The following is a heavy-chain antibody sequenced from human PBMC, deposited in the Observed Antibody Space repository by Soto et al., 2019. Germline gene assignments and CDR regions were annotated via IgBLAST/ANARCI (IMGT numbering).Heavy chain of an antibody. CDR2: INPMGGST. D-gene: IGHD6-13*01. V-gene: IGHV1-46*01. CDR3: ARDLAAGDL. Sequence: GASVKVSCKASGYTFINYYIHWVRQAPGQGLEWMAIINPMGGSTNYAQEFQGRVTLTSDTSTSTVYMELSSLRFEDKALFYCARDLAAGDLWGQGTLVTVSS. CDR1: GYTFINYY. J-gene: IGHJ5*02.